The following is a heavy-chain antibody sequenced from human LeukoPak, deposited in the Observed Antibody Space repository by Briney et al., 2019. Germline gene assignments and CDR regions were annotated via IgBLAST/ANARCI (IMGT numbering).Heavy chain of an antibody. CDR2: ISTSGSTI. CDR3: ERGDGYSYGLGNQIDY. V-gene: IGHV3-48*03. D-gene: IGHD5-18*01. CDR1: AFTFSNYE. Sequence: GGSLRLSCAASAFTFSNYETNWVRQAPGKGLEWVSYISTSGSTIYYADSVKGRFTMSRDNAKKSLHLQMNSLRAEDTAIYYCERGDGYSYGLGNQIDYWGQGTLVTVSS. J-gene: IGHJ4*02.